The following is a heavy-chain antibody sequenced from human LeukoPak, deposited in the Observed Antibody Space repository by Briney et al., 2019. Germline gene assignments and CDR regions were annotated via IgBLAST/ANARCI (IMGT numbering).Heavy chain of an antibody. D-gene: IGHD2-2*01. J-gene: IGHJ5*02. CDR3: ARKSSTIDL. CDR2: INHSGST. Sequence: PSETLSLTCAVYGGSFSGYYWSWIRQPPGKGLEWIGEINHSGSTNYNPSLKSRVTVSVDTSKNQFSLKLSSVTAADTAVYYCARKSSTIDLWGQGTLVTVSS. CDR1: GGSFSGYY. V-gene: IGHV4-34*01.